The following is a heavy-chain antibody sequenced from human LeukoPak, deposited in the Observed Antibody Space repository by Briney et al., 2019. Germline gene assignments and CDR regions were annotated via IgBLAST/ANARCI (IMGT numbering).Heavy chain of an antibody. Sequence: VKVSCKASGYTFNSYDISWVRQAPGQGPEWMGWISAYTGNTNYTHKFQARVTMTTDTSTSTPYMELTSLRSDDTAVYYCGRAGRWEVVIDYWGQGTLVTVSS. CDR1: GYTFNSYD. CDR3: GRAGRWEVVIDY. J-gene: IGHJ4*02. D-gene: IGHD3-10*01. V-gene: IGHV1-18*01. CDR2: ISAYTGNT.